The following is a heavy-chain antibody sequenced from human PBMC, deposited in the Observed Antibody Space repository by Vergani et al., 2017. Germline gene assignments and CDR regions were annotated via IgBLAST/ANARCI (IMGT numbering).Heavy chain of an antibody. D-gene: IGHD3/OR15-3a*01. J-gene: IGHJ5*02. Sequence: QGQLAQSGAEVKKPGSSVKVSCKASGGTFSTNSISWVRQAPGKGLEGMGRIIPIFGTTSYAQKFKGRVTIFADESTSTASMELSILRSEDTAVYYCAGGVLDSKYLHNWFGPWGQGTVVTVSS. V-gene: IGHV1-69*13. CDR1: GGTFSTNS. CDR2: IIPIFGTT. CDR3: AGGVLDSKYLHNWFGP.